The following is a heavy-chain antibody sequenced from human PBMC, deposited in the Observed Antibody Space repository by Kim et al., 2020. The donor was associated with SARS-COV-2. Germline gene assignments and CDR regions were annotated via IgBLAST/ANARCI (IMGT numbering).Heavy chain of an antibody. CDR1: GGTFSSYA. CDR2: IIPIFGTA. Sequence: SVKVSCKASGGTFSSYAISWVRQAPGQGLEWMGGIIPIFGTANYAQKFQGRVTITADKSTSTAYMELSSLRSEDTAVYYCARDPDCSSTSCYDYYYYYGMDVWGQGTTVTVSS. V-gene: IGHV1-69*06. CDR3: ARDPDCSSTSCYDYYYYYGMDV. D-gene: IGHD2-2*01. J-gene: IGHJ6*02.